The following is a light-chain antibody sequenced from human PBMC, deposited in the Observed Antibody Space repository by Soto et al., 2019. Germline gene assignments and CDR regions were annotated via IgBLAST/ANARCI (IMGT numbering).Light chain of an antibody. Sequence: QPVLTQSPSAYASLGASVKLTCTLSSGHSNYAIAWHQQQSEKGPRYLMKLNSDGSHSKGDGIPDRFSGSSSGAERYLTISSLQSEDEADYYCQTWGSGIGVFGGGTKLPVL. CDR3: QTWGSGIGV. V-gene: IGLV4-69*01. J-gene: IGLJ2*01. CDR2: LNSDGSH. CDR1: SGHSNYA.